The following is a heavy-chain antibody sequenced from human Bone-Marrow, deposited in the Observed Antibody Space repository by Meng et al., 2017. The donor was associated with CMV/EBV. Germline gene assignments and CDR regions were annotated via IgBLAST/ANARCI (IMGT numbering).Heavy chain of an antibody. CDR2: INPNSGGT. V-gene: IGHV1-2*02. Sequence: ASVKVSCKASGYTFTGYYMHWVRQAPGQGLEWMGWINPNSGGTNYAQKFQGRVTMTRDTSISTAYMELSRLRSDDTAVYYCARTPSSSSLGFSWGQGTPATVSS. CDR3: ARTPSSSSLGFS. J-gene: IGHJ5*02. CDR1: GYTFTGYY. D-gene: IGHD6-6*01.